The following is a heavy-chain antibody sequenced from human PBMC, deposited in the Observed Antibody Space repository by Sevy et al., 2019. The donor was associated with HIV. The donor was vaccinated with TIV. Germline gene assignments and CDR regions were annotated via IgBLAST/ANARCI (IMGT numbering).Heavy chain of an antibody. Sequence: GGSLRLSCAASGFTFSKYWMVWVRQAPGKGLEWVYNIKQDAGQKYYVDSLKGRFTISRDNAKNSLYLQMSSVSAADTAVYFCASDDGNYYFHYWGQGTLVTVSS. J-gene: IGHJ4*02. CDR3: ASDDGNYYFHY. CDR1: GFTFSKYW. V-gene: IGHV3-7*01. CDR2: IKQDAGQK. D-gene: IGHD1-7*01.